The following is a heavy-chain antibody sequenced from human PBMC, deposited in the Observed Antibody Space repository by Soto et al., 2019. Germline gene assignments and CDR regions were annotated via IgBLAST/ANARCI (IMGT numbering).Heavy chain of an antibody. Sequence: GSLRLSCVASGFSFGSYNMNWVRQAPGKGLQWVAHITSGLTTHYADFVQGRFTISRDNAKSSLYLEIYDLRDEDTAVYYCARDSSHGVAVGGLDSWGQGTLVTVSS. D-gene: IGHD3-3*01. CDR3: ARDSSHGVAVGGLDS. V-gene: IGHV3-48*02. CDR2: ITSGLTT. J-gene: IGHJ4*02. CDR1: GFSFGSYN.